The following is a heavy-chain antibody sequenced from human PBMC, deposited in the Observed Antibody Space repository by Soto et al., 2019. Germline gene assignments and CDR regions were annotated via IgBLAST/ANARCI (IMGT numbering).Heavy chain of an antibody. CDR3: AKVSSAWYAGFFDL. D-gene: IGHD2-8*01. V-gene: IGHV3-23*01. Sequence: EVQLLESGGGLVQPGGSLRLSCTASGFTFNRHAMTWVRQAPGKGLEWVSGLSDSGGSIYYADSVKGRFTISRDNSMNTLSLQMNTLRAEDTAVYYGAKVSSAWYAGFFDLWGQGTLVTVSS. J-gene: IGHJ4*02. CDR2: LSDSGGSI. CDR1: GFTFNRHA.